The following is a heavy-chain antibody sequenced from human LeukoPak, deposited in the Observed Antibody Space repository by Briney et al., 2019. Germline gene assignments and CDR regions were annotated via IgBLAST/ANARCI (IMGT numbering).Heavy chain of an antibody. V-gene: IGHV3-74*01. D-gene: IGHD3-10*01. Sequence: GGSLRLSCAASGFTFSSYWMHWVRQAPGKGLVWVSRINSDGSSTSYADSVKGRFTISRDNAKNTLYLQMNSLRAEDTAVYYCAPREIGVRGVIIDYWGQGTLVTVSS. J-gene: IGHJ4*02. CDR3: APREIGVRGVIIDY. CDR2: INSDGSST. CDR1: GFTFSSYW.